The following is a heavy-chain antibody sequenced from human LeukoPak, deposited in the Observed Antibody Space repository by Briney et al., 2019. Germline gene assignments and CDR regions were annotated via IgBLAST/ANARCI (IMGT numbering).Heavy chain of an antibody. CDR3: ANSKRENPVAGTGYFQH. J-gene: IGHJ1*01. CDR1: GFTFSSYG. CDR2: IRYDGSNK. D-gene: IGHD6-19*01. Sequence: PGGSLRLSCAASGFTFSSYGMHWVRQAPGKGLEWVAFIRYDGSNKYYADSVKGRFTISRGNSKNTLYLQMNSLRAEDTAVYYCANSKRENPVAGTGYFQHWGQGTLVTVSS. V-gene: IGHV3-30*02.